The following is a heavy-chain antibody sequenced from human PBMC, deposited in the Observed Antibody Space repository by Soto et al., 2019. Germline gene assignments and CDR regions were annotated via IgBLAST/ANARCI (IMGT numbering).Heavy chain of an antibody. CDR3: AITPRPSRTGLGFDY. J-gene: IGHJ4*02. V-gene: IGHV3-11*01. D-gene: IGHD6-13*01. Sequence: PGGSLRLSCAASGFTFSDYYMSWIRQAPGKGLEWVSYISSSGSTIYYADSVKGRFTISRDNAKNSLYLQMNSLRAEDTAVYYCAITPRPSRTGLGFDYWGQGTLVTVSS. CDR2: ISSSGSTI. CDR1: GFTFSDYY.